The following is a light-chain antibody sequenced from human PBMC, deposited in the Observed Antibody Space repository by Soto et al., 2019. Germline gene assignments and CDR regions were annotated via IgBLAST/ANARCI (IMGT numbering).Light chain of an antibody. CDR1: QSVNTK. Sequence: ETVMTQSPATLSVSPGERATLSCRASQSVNTKLAWYQHKVGQAPRLLIYGASTGATGIPTRFSGSGSGTEFTLTISSLQSEDFAIYFCQQYNNWYTLGQGTKLEIK. J-gene: IGKJ2*01. CDR2: GAS. V-gene: IGKV3-15*01. CDR3: QQYNNWYT.